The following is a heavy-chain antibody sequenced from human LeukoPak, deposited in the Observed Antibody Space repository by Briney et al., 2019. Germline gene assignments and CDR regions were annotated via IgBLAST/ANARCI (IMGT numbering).Heavy chain of an antibody. CDR2: IYYSGST. CDR1: GGSISSYY. J-gene: IGHJ5*02. D-gene: IGHD3-10*01. V-gene: IGHV4-59*01. Sequence: SETLSLACTVSGGSISSYYGSWIRQPPGKGLEWLGYIYYSGSTNYNPSLKSRVTISVDTSKNQFSLKLSSVTAADTAVYYCARRPSGSGSYGFDPWGQETLVTVSS. CDR3: ARRPSGSGSYGFDP.